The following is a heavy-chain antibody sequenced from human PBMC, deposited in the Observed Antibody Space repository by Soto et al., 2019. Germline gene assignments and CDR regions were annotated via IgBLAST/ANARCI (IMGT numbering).Heavy chain of an antibody. CDR2: ISYDGSDK. CDR1: GFTVSSHG. V-gene: IGHV3-30*18. CDR3: VKDAEPYVDIMATIRSTYYFYGMDV. D-gene: IGHD5-12*01. Sequence: QVQLVESGGGVVQPGRCLRLSCVASGFTVSSHGVHWVRQAPCKGLERLAVISYDGSDKYYADSVKGRFTVSRDNSQNTVFLQMNSIRAEDTALYYCVKDAEPYVDIMATIRSTYYFYGMDVWGQGTTVTVSS. J-gene: IGHJ6*02.